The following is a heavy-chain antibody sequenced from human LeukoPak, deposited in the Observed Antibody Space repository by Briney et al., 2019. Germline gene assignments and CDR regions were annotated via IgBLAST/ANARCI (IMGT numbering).Heavy chain of an antibody. CDR3: ARAGPGGDYESWGDAFDI. J-gene: IGHJ3*02. D-gene: IGHD4-17*01. Sequence: SETLSLTCSVSGGSISLSYYYWGWIRQPPGKALEWIGSVYYSGTTSYNPSLKSRVTISVDMSKNHFSLRLSSVTAADTAMYYCARAGPGGDYESWGDAFDIWGQGTMVTVSS. CDR1: GGSISLSYYY. CDR2: VYYSGTT. V-gene: IGHV4-39*07.